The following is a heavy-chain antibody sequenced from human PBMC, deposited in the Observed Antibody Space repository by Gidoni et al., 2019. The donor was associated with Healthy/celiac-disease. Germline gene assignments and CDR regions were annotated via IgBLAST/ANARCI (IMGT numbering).Heavy chain of an antibody. Sequence: QVQLVQSGAEGKKPGASVKVSCKASGYTFTSYGSSWVRQAPGQGLEWMGWISAYNGNTNYAQKLQGRVTMTTDTSTSTAYMELRSLRSDDTAVYYCARVYGDFWSGYFGHYGMDVWGQGTTVTVSS. D-gene: IGHD3-3*01. J-gene: IGHJ6*02. V-gene: IGHV1-18*01. CDR1: GYTFTSYG. CDR2: ISAYNGNT. CDR3: ARVYGDFWSGYFGHYGMDV.